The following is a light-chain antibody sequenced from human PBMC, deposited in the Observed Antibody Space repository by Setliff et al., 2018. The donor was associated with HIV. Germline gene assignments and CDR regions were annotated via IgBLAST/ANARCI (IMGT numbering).Light chain of an antibody. CDR3: QQYGSSPPWT. V-gene: IGKV3-20*01. Sequence: EIVLTQSPGTLSRSPGERLTLSCRASQSVSSNYLAWYQQKPGQAPRLLIYAASSRATGIPDRFSGGGSATDFTLTISRLEPEDFAVYYCQQYGSSPPWTFGQGTKVDIK. CDR2: AAS. CDR1: QSVSSNY. J-gene: IGKJ1*01.